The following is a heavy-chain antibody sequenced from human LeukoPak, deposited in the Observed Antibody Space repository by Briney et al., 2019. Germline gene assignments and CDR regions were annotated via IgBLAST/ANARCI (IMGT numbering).Heavy chain of an antibody. CDR1: GFTFSTYA. V-gene: IGHV3-30-3*01. CDR2: ISYDGSNK. CDR3: VRDSEPLGGWYGGSYYFDS. Sequence: PGGSLRLSCAASGFTFSTYAIYWVRQPPGKGLDWVAVISYDGSNKYYADSVKGRFTISRDNSKNTLYLQMNSLRAEDTAVYYCVRDSEPLGGWYGGSYYFDSWGQGTLVTISS. D-gene: IGHD6-19*01. J-gene: IGHJ4*02.